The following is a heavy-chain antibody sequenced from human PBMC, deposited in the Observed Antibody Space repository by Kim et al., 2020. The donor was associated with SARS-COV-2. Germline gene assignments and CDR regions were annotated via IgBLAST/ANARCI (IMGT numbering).Heavy chain of an antibody. V-gene: IGHV3-33*01. Sequence: GGSLRLSCAASGFTFSSYGMHWVRQAPGKGLEWVAVIWYDGSNKYYADSVKGRFTISRDNSKNTLYLQMNSLRAEDTAVYYCARDDARFHYGMDVWGQGTTVTVSS. CDR3: ARDDARFHYGMDV. CDR2: IWYDGSNK. CDR1: GFTFSSYG. J-gene: IGHJ6*02. D-gene: IGHD3-3*01.